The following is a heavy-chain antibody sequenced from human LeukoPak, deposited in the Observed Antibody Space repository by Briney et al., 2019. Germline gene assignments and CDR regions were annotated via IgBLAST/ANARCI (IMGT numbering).Heavy chain of an antibody. J-gene: IGHJ3*02. CDR1: GVSLSDTSYY. D-gene: IGHD5-24*01. Sequence: SETLSLTCTVSGVSLSDTSYYWGWIRQPPGKGLELIGTLHYSAGAHYNPSLKSRATISLDRSRNQFSLKLTSVTSADAAVYYCARDWDGGYNFNAFDIWGQGTMVTVSS. CDR2: LHYSAGA. V-gene: IGHV4-39*07. CDR3: ARDWDGGYNFNAFDI.